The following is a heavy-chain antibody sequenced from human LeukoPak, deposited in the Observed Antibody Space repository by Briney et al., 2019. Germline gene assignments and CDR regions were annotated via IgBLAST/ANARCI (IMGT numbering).Heavy chain of an antibody. Sequence: SETLSLTCTVSGGSISSSHYYWGWIRQPPGKGLEWIGSIYSSGSTYSNPSLKSRVTISVDTSKNQFSLKLTSVTAADTAVYYCARVAAGIGFFQHWGQGTLVTVSS. CDR2: IYSSGST. J-gene: IGHJ1*01. D-gene: IGHD6-13*01. V-gene: IGHV4-39*07. CDR3: ARVAAGIGFFQH. CDR1: GGSISSSHYY.